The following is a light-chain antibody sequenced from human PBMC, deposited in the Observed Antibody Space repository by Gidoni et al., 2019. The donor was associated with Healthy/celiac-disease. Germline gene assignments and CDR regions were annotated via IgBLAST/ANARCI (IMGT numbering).Light chain of an antibody. J-gene: IGKJ4*02. CDR1: QSGVYTSNNKNY. V-gene: IGKV4-1*01. CDR2: WAS. CDR3: QQYYSTPLT. Sequence: DIVMTQSPDYLAVSLGERATINCKSSQSGVYTSNNKNYLAWYQQKPGQPPKLLISWASTRESGVPDRFSGSGSGTDFTLTISSLQAEDVAVYYCQQYYSTPLTFGGGTKVEIK.